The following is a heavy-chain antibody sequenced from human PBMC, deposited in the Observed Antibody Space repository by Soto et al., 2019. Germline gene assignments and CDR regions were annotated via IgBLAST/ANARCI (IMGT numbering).Heavy chain of an antibody. J-gene: IGHJ4*02. V-gene: IGHV4-31*03. CDR3: ARVSGVATSGFDY. CDR1: GGSIRSGGYY. CDR2: IYYSGST. D-gene: IGHD5-12*01. Sequence: QVQLQESGPGLVKPSQTLSLTCTVSGGSIRSGGYYWSWIRQHPGKGLEWIGYIYYSGSTYYNPSLKSRVTISVDTSKNQFSLKLSSVTAADTAVYDCARVSGVATSGFDYWGQGTLVTVSS.